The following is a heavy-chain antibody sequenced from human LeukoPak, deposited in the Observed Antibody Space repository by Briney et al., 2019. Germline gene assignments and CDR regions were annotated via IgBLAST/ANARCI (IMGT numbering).Heavy chain of an antibody. V-gene: IGHV1-18*01. J-gene: IGHJ6*02. CDR1: GYTFTSYG. CDR3: ARGEVVVVPAATNYYYYGMDA. CDR2: ISAYNGNT. D-gene: IGHD2-2*01. Sequence: GASVKVSCKASGYTFTSYGISWVRQAPGQGLEWMGWISAYNGNTNYAQKLQGRVTMTTDTSTTTAYMELRSLRSDDTAVYYCARGEVVVVPAATNYYYYGMDAWGQGTTVTVSS.